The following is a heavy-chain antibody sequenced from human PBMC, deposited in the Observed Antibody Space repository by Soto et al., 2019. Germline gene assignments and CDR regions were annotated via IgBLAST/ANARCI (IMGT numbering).Heavy chain of an antibody. J-gene: IGHJ5*02. CDR1: GGSISSYY. Sequence: QVQLRESGPGLVKPSETLSLTCTVSGGSISSYYWSWIRQPPGKGLEWIGYIYYSGSTNYNPSLKSRVTISVDTSKNQFSLKLSSVTAADTAVYYCARDQSWFDPWGQGTLVTVSS. CDR2: IYYSGST. V-gene: IGHV4-59*01. CDR3: ARDQSWFDP.